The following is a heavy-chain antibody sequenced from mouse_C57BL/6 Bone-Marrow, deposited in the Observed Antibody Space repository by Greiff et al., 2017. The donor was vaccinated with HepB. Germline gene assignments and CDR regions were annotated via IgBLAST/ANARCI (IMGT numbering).Heavy chain of an antibody. CDR2: IRNKANGYTT. CDR3: ARFRYSNLHWYFDV. J-gene: IGHJ1*03. V-gene: IGHV7-3*01. Sequence: DVQLQESGGGLVQPGGSLSLSCAASGFTFTDYYMSWVRQPPGKALEWLGFIRNKANGYTTEYSASVKGRFTISRDNSQSILYLQMNALRAEDSATYYCARFRYSNLHWYFDVWGTGTTVTVSS. CDR1: GFTFTDYY. D-gene: IGHD2-5*01.